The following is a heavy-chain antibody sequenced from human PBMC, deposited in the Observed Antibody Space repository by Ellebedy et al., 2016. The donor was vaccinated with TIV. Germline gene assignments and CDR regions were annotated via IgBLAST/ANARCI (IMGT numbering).Heavy chain of an antibody. J-gene: IGHJ6*02. Sequence: ASVKVSCXASGYTFTSYAMHWVRQAPGQRLEWMGWINAGNGNTKYSQKFQGRVTITRDTSASTAYMELSSLRSEDTAVYYCARERGETDRLVRFRYYYYGMDVWGQGTTVTVSS. CDR3: ARERGETDRLVRFRYYYYGMDV. CDR1: GYTFTSYA. CDR2: INAGNGNT. D-gene: IGHD6-19*01. V-gene: IGHV1-3*01.